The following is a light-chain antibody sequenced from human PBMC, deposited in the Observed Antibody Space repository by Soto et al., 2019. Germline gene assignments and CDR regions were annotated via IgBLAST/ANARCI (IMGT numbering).Light chain of an antibody. CDR3: QQYNSWPYT. J-gene: IGKJ2*01. V-gene: IGKV3-20*01. CDR2: GAS. Sequence: EIVLTQSPGTLSLSPGERGTLACWASQSVSSSSLAWYQQRPGQAPRLLIYGASIRATDIPDRFSGSGSGTDFTLTISRLEPEDFAVYSCQQYNSWPYTFGQGTKLEIK. CDR1: QSVSSSS.